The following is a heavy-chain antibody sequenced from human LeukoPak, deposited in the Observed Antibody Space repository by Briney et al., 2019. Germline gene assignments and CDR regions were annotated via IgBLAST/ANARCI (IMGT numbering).Heavy chain of an antibody. CDR3: ARQKYSSGWLVDY. V-gene: IGHV4-4*07. J-gene: IGHJ4*02. CDR1: GGSINSYY. D-gene: IGHD6-19*01. CDR2: IYTSGST. Sequence: SETLSLTCTVSGGSINSYYWSWIRQPAGKGLEWIGRIYTSGSTNYNPSLKSRVTMSVDTSKNQFSLKLSSVTAADTAVYYCARQKYSSGWLVDYWGQGTLVTVSS.